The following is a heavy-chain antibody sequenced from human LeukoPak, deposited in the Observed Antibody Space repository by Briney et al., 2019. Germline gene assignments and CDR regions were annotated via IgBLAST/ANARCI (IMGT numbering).Heavy chain of an antibody. J-gene: IGHJ4*02. CDR3: ARAYEIVVVITANFDY. CDR2: ISGSGGTT. Sequence: GGSLRLSCAASGFTFSTYAMSWVRRAPGKGLEWVSAISGSGGTTYYADSVKGRFTISRDNSKNTLYLQMNSLRAEDTAVYYCARAYEIVVVITANFDYWGKGTLVTVSS. D-gene: IGHD3-22*01. CDR1: GFTFSTYA. V-gene: IGHV3-23*01.